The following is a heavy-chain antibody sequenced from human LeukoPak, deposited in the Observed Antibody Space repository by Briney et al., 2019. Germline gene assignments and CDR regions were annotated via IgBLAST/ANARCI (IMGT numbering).Heavy chain of an antibody. D-gene: IGHD5-24*01. CDR2: IKQDGSKK. CDR3: TRVGYIDEGIDY. CDR1: GFTFGDTW. Sequence: GGSLRLSCAASGFTFGDTWMNWVRQAPGKGLEWVANIKQDGSKKSYVDSVKGRFTISRDNAKNSLYLQMNSLRAEDTAIYYCTRVGYIDEGIDYWGQGTLVTASS. V-gene: IGHV3-7*04. J-gene: IGHJ4*02.